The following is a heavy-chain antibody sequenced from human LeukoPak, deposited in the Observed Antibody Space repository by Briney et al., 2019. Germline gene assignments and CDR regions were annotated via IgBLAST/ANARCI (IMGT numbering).Heavy chain of an antibody. CDR3: ASGRGDYFDY. CDR1: GFTFSSYS. Sequence: GGSLRLSCAASGFTFSSYSMNWVRQAPGKGLEWVSSISSSSSYIYYADSVKGRFTISRDNAKNSLYLQTNSLRAEDTAVYYCASGRGDYFDYWGQGTLVTVSS. D-gene: IGHD1-26*01. CDR2: ISSSSSYI. V-gene: IGHV3-21*01. J-gene: IGHJ4*02.